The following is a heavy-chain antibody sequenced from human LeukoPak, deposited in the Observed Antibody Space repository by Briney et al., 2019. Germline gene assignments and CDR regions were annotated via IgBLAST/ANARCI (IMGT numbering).Heavy chain of an antibody. D-gene: IGHD3-10*01. CDR1: GFTFSSSG. CDR3: ARVSWFDELPNY. V-gene: IGHV3-23*01. Sequence: GGTLRLSCAAPGFTFSSSGISWVRQAPGKGLEWVSGISDSGGSTYYADSVKGRFTISRDNSKNTLYLQMNSLRAEDTAVYYCARVSWFDELPNYWGQGTLVSVSS. J-gene: IGHJ4*02. CDR2: ISDSGGST.